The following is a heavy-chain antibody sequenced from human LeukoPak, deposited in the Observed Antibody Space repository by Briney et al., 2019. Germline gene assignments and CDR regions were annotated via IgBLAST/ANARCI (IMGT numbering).Heavy chain of an antibody. V-gene: IGHV3-48*03. D-gene: IGHD2-21*02. Sequence: GGSLRLSCAASGFTFSSYEMNWVRQAPGKGLEWVSYISSSGSTIYYADSVKGRFTISRDNAKNSLYLQMNRLRAEDTAVYYCARDDSPHGYCAGDCYSGFDYWGQGTLVTVSS. J-gene: IGHJ4*02. CDR1: GFTFSSYE. CDR2: ISSSGSTI. CDR3: ARDDSPHGYCAGDCYSGFDY.